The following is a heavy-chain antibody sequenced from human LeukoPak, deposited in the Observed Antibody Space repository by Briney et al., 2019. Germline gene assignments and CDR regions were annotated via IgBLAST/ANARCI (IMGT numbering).Heavy chain of an antibody. V-gene: IGHV3-53*01. CDR1: GFTFSSYS. CDR2: IYSGGSA. D-gene: IGHD2/OR15-2a*01. CDR3: ARAFPKDAFDI. Sequence: GGSLRLSCAASGFTFSSYSMNWVRQAPGKGLEWVSVIYSGGSAYYADSVKGRFTISRDNSKNTLYLQMNSLRAEDTAVYYCARAFPKDAFDIWGQGTMVTVSS. J-gene: IGHJ3*02.